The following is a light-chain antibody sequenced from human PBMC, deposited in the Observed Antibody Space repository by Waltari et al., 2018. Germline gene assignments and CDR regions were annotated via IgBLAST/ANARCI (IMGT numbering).Light chain of an antibody. CDR1: QSVSSS. CDR3: QQRSSWPLT. CDR2: DAS. V-gene: IGKV3-11*01. J-gene: IGKJ4*01. Sequence: EIVLTQSQATLSLSSGDRATLSCRASQSVSSSLAWYQQRPGQAPRLLIYDASNRATGIPARFSGSGSGTDFTLTISSLEPEDFAVYYCQQRSSWPLTFGGGTKVEVK.